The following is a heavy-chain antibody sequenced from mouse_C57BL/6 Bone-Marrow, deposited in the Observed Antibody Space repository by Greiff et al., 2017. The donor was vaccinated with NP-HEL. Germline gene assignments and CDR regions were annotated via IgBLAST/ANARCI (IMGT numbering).Heavy chain of an antibody. D-gene: IGHD1-1*01. V-gene: IGHV5-6*01. J-gene: IGHJ4*01. CDR2: ISSGGSYT. CDR1: GFTFSSYG. Sequence: EVQRVESGGDLVKPGGSLKLSCAASGFTFSSYGMSWVRQTPDKRLEWVATISSGGSYTYYPDSVKGRFTISSDTAENTLYLQMSSLKSEDTAMYYCARQYGSPYAMDYWGQGTSVTVSS. CDR3: ARQYGSPYAMDY.